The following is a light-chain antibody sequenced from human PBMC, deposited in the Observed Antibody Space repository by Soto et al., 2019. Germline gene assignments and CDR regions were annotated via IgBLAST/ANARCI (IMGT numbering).Light chain of an antibody. V-gene: IGLV2-14*01. CDR1: SSDVGGYDY. CDR3: SAYTARSTLV. Sequence: QSVLTQPASVSGSPGQSITISCTGTSSDVGGYDYVSWYQLHPGKAPKLMVFEVSNRPSGVSSRFSGSRSGNTASLTISGLQPEDEGDYYCSAYTARSTLVFGGGTKVTVL. CDR2: EVS. J-gene: IGLJ3*02.